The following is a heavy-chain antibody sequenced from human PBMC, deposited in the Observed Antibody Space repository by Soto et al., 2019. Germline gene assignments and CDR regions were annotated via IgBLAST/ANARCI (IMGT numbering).Heavy chain of an antibody. Sequence: GGSLRLSCAASGFTFSSYGMHWVRQAPGKGLEWVAVISYDGSNKYYADSVKGRFTISRDNSKNTLYLQMNSLRAEDTAVYYCAKFVYYDSSGSPGDWGQGT. CDR1: GFTFSSYG. V-gene: IGHV3-30*18. J-gene: IGHJ4*02. D-gene: IGHD3-22*01. CDR3: AKFVYYDSSGSPGD. CDR2: ISYDGSNK.